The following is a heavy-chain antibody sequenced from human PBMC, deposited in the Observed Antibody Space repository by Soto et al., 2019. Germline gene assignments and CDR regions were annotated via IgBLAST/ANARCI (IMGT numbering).Heavy chain of an antibody. Sequence: VKVSCKASGYTFTSYGISWVRQAPGQGLEWMGWISAYNGNTNYAQKLQGRVTMTTDTSTSTAYMELRSLRSDDTAVYYCAREITYYDFWSGYPVPDAFDIWGQGTTVTVSS. D-gene: IGHD3-3*01. CDR1: GYTFTSYG. J-gene: IGHJ3*02. CDR3: AREITYYDFWSGYPVPDAFDI. CDR2: ISAYNGNT. V-gene: IGHV1-18*01.